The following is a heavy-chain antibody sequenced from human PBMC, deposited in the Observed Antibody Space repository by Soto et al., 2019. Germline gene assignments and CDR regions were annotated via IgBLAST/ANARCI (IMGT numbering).Heavy chain of an antibody. Sequence: QLQLQESGPGLVKPSETLSLTCTVSGGSISSSSYYWGWIRQPPGKGLEWIGSIYYSGSTYYNPSPKSRVTISVDTSKNQLSLKLSSVTAADTAVYYCARPGAYYYGSGSSTDAFDIWGQGTMVTVSS. CDR1: GGSISSSSYY. D-gene: IGHD3-10*01. V-gene: IGHV4-39*01. J-gene: IGHJ3*02. CDR2: IYYSGST. CDR3: ARPGAYYYGSGSSTDAFDI.